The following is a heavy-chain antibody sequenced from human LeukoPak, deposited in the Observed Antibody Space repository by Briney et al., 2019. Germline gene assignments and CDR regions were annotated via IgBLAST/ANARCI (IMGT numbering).Heavy chain of an antibody. J-gene: IGHJ4*02. Sequence: GGSLRLSCAASGFIFRGFLMHWVRQAPGKGLEWVAVIWYDGSNKYYADSVKGRFTISRDNSKNTLYLQMNSLRAEDTAVYYCARDLEYWGQGTLVTVSS. CDR3: ARDLEY. V-gene: IGHV3-33*08. CDR1: GFIFRGFL. CDR2: IWYDGSNK.